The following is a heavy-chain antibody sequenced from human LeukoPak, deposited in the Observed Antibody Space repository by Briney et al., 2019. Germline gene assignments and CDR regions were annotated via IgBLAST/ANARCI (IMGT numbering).Heavy chain of an antibody. J-gene: IGHJ4*02. CDR1: GFTFDDYA. Sequence: PGGSLRLSCAASGFTFDDYAMHWVRHAPGKGLEWVSGISWNSGSIGYADSVKGRFTISRDNAKNSLYLQMNSLRAEDTALYYCAKDPWERWGQGTLVTVSS. CDR3: AKDPWER. V-gene: IGHV3-9*01. D-gene: IGHD1-26*01. CDR2: ISWNSGSI.